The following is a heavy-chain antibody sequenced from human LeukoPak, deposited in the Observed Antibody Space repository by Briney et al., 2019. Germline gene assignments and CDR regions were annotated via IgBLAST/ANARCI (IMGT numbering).Heavy chain of an antibody. Sequence: SGGSLRLSCAASQFTFSSHAMNWVRQAPGKGLDWVAVMSFDGSHIYYAHSVKGRFTISRDNSNNTLFLQINSLNADDTAVYYCARGGTYYYQYYYMDVWGKGTTVTVSS. CDR3: ARGGTYYYQYYYMDV. CDR1: QFTFSSHA. V-gene: IGHV3-30*01. D-gene: IGHD3-16*01. J-gene: IGHJ6*03. CDR2: MSFDGSHI.